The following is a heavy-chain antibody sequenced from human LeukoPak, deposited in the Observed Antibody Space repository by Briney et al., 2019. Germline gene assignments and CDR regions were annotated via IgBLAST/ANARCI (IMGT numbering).Heavy chain of an antibody. J-gene: IGHJ4*02. CDR2: ISPSGGST. Sequence: ASVKVSCKAFGYTFTSNYMHWVRQAPGQGPEWMGVISPSGGSTTYAQKFQGRVTLTRDMSTSTDYLELSSLRSEDTAVYYCARPYSGSYPAQLVYWGQGTLVTVSS. V-gene: IGHV1-46*01. D-gene: IGHD1-26*01. CDR3: ARPYSGSYPAQLVY. CDR1: GYTFTSNY.